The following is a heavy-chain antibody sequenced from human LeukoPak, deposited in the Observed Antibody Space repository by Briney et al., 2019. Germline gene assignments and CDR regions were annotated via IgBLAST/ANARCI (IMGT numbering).Heavy chain of an antibody. CDR1: IGSISSSKW. D-gene: IGHD3-10*01. J-gene: IGHJ4*02. CDR2: IYHSGST. CDR3: ASLYGSGVIGG. Sequence: SETLSLTCSVSIGSISSSKWWSWVRQPPGKGLEWIGEIYHSGSTNYNPSLKSRVTISVDKSKNQFSLKLSSVTAADTAVYYCASLYGSGVIGGWGQGTLVTVSS. V-gene: IGHV4-4*02.